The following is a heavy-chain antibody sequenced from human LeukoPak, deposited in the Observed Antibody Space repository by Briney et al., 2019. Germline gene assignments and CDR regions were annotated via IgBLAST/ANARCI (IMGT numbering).Heavy chain of an antibody. J-gene: IGHJ4*02. CDR1: GFTFSSHW. D-gene: IGHD1-26*01. CDR2: IDQGGSHK. CDR3: ARDPDPIVGVNFDC. Sequence: GGSLRLSCAASGFTFSSHWMNWVRQAPGKGLEWVANIDQGGSHKNYVDSVKGRFTIPRDNAKNSLDLQMNSLTAEDTAVYYCARDPDPIVGVNFDCWGQGILVTVSS. V-gene: IGHV3-7*01.